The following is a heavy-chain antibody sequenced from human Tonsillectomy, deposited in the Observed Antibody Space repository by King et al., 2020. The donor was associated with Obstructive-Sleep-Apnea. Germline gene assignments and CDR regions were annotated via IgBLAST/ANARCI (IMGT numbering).Heavy chain of an antibody. CDR2: IRYDGSNK. CDR1: GFTFSNYG. D-gene: IGHD6-19*01. CDR3: ARGSYSSGWEGDY. J-gene: IGHJ4*02. Sequence: VQLVESGGGVVQPGRSLRLSCAASGFTFSNYGMLWVRQAPVKGLEWVAFIRYDGSNKYYGDSVKGRFTISRDNSKNTQYLQMNSLRPEDTAVYYCARGSYSSGWEGDYWGQGTLVIVSS. V-gene: IGHV3-30*02.